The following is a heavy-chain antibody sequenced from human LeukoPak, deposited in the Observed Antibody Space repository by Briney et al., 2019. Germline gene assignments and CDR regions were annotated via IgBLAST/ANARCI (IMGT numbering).Heavy chain of an antibody. CDR3: AKGTIAAEADY. V-gene: IGHV3-30*02. J-gene: IGHJ4*02. Sequence: PGGSLRLSCAASGFTFSSYGMHWVRQAPGKGLEWVAFIRNDGSNKYYADSVKGRFTISRDNSKNTLYLQMNSLRAEDTAVYYCAKGTIAAEADYWGQGTLVTVSS. CDR1: GFTFSSYG. D-gene: IGHD6-13*01. CDR2: IRNDGSNK.